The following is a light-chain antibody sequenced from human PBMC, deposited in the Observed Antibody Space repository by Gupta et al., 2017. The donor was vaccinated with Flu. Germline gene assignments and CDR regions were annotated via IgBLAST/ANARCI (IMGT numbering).Light chain of an antibody. CDR1: NSNIGRNT. Sequence: QSVLTQPPSASGTPGQRVTISCSGSNSNIGRNTANWYQQVPATAPKLLMYSNEHRHRGVPARFSGSKSGTSASMAISGLQAEDEGDYYCAAWDAGRNGHVFGTGTKVTVL. J-gene: IGLJ1*01. V-gene: IGLV1-44*01. CDR3: AAWDAGRNGHV. CDR2: SNE.